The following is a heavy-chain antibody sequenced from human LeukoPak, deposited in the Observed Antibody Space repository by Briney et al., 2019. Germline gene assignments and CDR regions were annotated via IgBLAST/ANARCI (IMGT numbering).Heavy chain of an antibody. CDR3: ARALKWFGELEGNPYYFDS. CDR1: GGSISSRNYY. CDR2: IYYSGST. D-gene: IGHD3-10*01. V-gene: IGHV4-39*01. J-gene: IGHJ4*02. Sequence: SETLSLTCSVSGGSISSRNYYWGWIRQPPGKGLEWIGIIYYSGSTYYNLSLKSRITISVDTSKNQFSLKLSSVTAADTAVYYCARALKWFGELEGNPYYFDSWGQGTLVTVSS.